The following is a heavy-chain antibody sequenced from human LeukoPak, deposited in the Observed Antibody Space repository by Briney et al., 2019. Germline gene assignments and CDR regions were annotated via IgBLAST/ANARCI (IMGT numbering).Heavy chain of an antibody. CDR3: ARWGSGRGLDY. CDR2: IWYDGSNK. CDR1: GFTFSNYG. V-gene: IGHV3-33*01. J-gene: IGHJ4*02. D-gene: IGHD6-19*01. Sequence: GGSLRLSCAASGFTFSNYGMHWVRQAPGKGLEWVAVIWYDGSNKYYADSVKGRFTISRDNSKNTLYLQMNSLRAKDTALYYCARWGSGRGLDYWGQGTLVAVSS.